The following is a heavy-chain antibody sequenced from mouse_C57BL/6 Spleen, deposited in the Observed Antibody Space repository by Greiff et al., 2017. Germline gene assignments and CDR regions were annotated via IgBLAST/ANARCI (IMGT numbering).Heavy chain of an antibody. V-gene: IGHV1-7*01. Sequence: VQLQQSGAELAKPGASVKLSCKASGYTFTSYWMHWVKQRPGQGLEWIGYINPSSGYTKYNQKFKDKATLTADKSSSTAYMQLSSLTYEDSAVYYSATPPDYDSGKEGPMDYWGQGTSVTVSS. CDR1: GYTFTSYW. CDR2: INPSSGYT. D-gene: IGHD1-1*01. J-gene: IGHJ4*01. CDR3: ATPPDYDSGKEGPMDY.